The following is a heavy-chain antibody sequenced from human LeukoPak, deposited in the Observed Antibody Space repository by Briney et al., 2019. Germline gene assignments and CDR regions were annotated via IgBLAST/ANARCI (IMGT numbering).Heavy chain of an antibody. CDR1: GGSISSYY. CDR3: ARVRAAMAYFDY. J-gene: IGHJ4*02. Sequence: SETLSLTCTVSGGSISSYYWSWIRQPPGKGLEWIGYIYYSGSTNYNPSLKSRVTISVDTSKNQFSLKLSSVTAADTAVYYCARVRAAMAYFDYWGQGTLVTVSS. CDR2: IYYSGST. D-gene: IGHD5-18*01. V-gene: IGHV4-59*08.